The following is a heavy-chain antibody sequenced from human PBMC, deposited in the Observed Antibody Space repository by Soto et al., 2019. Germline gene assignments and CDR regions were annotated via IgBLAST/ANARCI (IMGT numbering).Heavy chain of an antibody. D-gene: IGHD2-15*01. J-gene: IGHJ3*02. CDR3: ARDSSGYCSGGSCYPDEKDAFDI. Sequence: QVQLQESGPGLVKPSQTLSLTCTVSGGSISSGGYYWSWIRQHPGKGLEWIGYIYYSGSTYYNPSGMGRVTISVDTSKNQSSLKMSSVTAADTAVYYCARDSSGYCSGGSCYPDEKDAFDIWGQGTMVALCS. V-gene: IGHV4-31*03. CDR2: IYYSGST. CDR1: GGSISSGGYY.